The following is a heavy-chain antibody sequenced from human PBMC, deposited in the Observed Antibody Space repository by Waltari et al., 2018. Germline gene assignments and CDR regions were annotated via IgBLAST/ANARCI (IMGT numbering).Heavy chain of an antibody. CDR1: GFTFSSYS. V-gene: IGHV3-21*01. CDR2: ISSSSSYI. CDR3: ARDAYCGGDCYFYYFDY. Sequence: VQLVESGGGLVKPGGSLRLSCAASGFTFSSYSMNWVRQAPGKGLEWVSSISSSSSYIYYADSVKGRFTISRDNAKNSLYLQMNSLRAEDTAVYYCARDAYCGGDCYFYYFDYWGQGTLVTVSS. D-gene: IGHD2-21*01. J-gene: IGHJ4*02.